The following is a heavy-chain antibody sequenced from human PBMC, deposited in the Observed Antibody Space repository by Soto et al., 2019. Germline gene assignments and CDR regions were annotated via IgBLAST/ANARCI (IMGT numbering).Heavy chain of an antibody. D-gene: IGHD3-16*01. Sequence: EVQLVESGGGLVQPGGSLRLSCAASGFTFSSYSMHWVRQAPGKGLEWVSYISSGSSTIYYAASVKGRLTISRDNAKNSLYLQMNSLRDEDTAVYYCARVTGSAPPRFDYWGQGTLVTVSS. CDR1: GFTFSSYS. CDR2: ISSGSSTI. J-gene: IGHJ4*02. CDR3: ARVTGSAPPRFDY. V-gene: IGHV3-48*02.